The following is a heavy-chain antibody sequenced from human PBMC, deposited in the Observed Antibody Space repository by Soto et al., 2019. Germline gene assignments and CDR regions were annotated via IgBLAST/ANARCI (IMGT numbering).Heavy chain of an antibody. CDR3: ARGHYYFWSGYTRHYYYYGMDV. CDR2: ISYDGSNK. CDR1: GFTFSSYA. J-gene: IGHJ6*02. D-gene: IGHD3-3*01. V-gene: IGHV3-30-3*01. Sequence: PGGPLRLSCAASGFTFSSYAMHWVRQAPGKGLEWVAVISYDGSNKYYADSVKGRFTISRDNSKNTLYLQMNSLRAEDTAVYYCARGHYYFWSGYTRHYYYYGMDVWGQGTTVTVSS.